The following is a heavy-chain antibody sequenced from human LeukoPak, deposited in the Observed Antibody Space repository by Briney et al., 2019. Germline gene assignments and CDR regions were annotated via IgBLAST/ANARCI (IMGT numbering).Heavy chain of an antibody. V-gene: IGHV3-23*01. CDR3: AKRGVVIRGILVIGYHQEAYHYDY. CDR1: GISLSNYA. Sequence: GGSLRLSCVVSGISLSNYAMSWVRPAPGKGLEWVSYISERGGTTTYADSVKGRFTISRDNSLNTMYLQMSSLRAEDTAVYFCAKRGVVIRGILVIGYHQEAYHYDYWGQGGLVTVSS. CDR2: ISERGGTT. D-gene: IGHD3-10*01. J-gene: IGHJ4*02.